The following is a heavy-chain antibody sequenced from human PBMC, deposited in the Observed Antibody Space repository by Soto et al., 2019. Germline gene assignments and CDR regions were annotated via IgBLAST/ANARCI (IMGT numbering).Heavy chain of an antibody. CDR2: ISASGEYS. CDR3: ARGRAYYHYMDV. CDR1: GFSFKNQD. V-gene: IGHV3-23*01. Sequence: GGSLRLSCVASGFSFKNQDMCWVRQAPGKGLEWVSGISASGEYSYHADSVKGRFTISRDNSKNTLYMQMNSLRAEDTAVYYCARGRAYYHYMDVWGKGTTVTISS. J-gene: IGHJ6*03.